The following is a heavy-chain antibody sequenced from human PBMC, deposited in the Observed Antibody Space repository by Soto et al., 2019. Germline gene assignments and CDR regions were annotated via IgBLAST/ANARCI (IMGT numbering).Heavy chain of an antibody. CDR1: GGSISSYY. D-gene: IGHD3-10*02. CDR2: IFYSGST. J-gene: IGHJ5*02. CDR3: ASMIGDPVLSFDA. Sequence: QVQLQESGPGLVKPSETLSLTCTVSGGSISSYYWSWIRQPPGKGLEWIGFIFYSGSTSYNPSLKEPVYISIDPVQFPFSLKLNSVTAAYTAVYYCASMIGDPVLSFDAWGQGTLVAVSS. V-gene: IGHV4-59*01.